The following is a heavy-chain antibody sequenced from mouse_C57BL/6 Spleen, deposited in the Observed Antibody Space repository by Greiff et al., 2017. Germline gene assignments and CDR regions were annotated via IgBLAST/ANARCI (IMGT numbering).Heavy chain of an antibody. CDR1: GYTFTSYW. CDR2: INPSNGGT. V-gene: IGHV1-53*01. Sequence: QVQLQQPGTELVKPGASVKLSCKASGYTFTSYWMHWVKQRPGQGLEWIGNINPSNGGTNYNEKFKSKATLTVDKSTSTAYMQLSSLTSEDSAVYDCARAQFITTGVDVWGTGTTVTVSS. CDR3: ARAQFITTGVDV. D-gene: IGHD1-1*01. J-gene: IGHJ1*03.